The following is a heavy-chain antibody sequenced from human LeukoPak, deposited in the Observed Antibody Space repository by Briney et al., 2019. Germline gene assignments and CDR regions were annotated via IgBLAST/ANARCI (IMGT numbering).Heavy chain of an antibody. CDR1: GYTFTDYY. V-gene: IGHV1-2*02. D-gene: IGHD2-2*01. J-gene: IGHJ4*02. CDR2: VNPSSGGT. Sequence: ASVKVSCTASGYTFTDYYLHWVRQAPGQGLQWMGWVNPSSGGTNYPHNFQGRVTMTRDTSTSTVYMELSSLRSEDTAVYYCARRYCSSTSCYWSFDYWGQGTLVTVSS. CDR3: ARRYCSSTSCYWSFDY.